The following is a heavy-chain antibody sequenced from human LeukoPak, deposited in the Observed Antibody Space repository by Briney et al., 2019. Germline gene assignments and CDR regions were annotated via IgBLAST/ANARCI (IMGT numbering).Heavy chain of an antibody. CDR3: ARVVDTPMVLYGAFDI. CDR1: GFTFSSYS. J-gene: IGHJ3*02. D-gene: IGHD5-18*01. CDR2: ISSSSSYI. Sequence: GGSLRLSCAASGFTFSSYSMNWVRQAPGKGLGWVSFISSSSSYIHYADSVKGRFTISRDNAKNSLYMQINSLRAEDTAVYYCARVVDTPMVLYGAFDIWGQGTMVTVSS. V-gene: IGHV3-21*01.